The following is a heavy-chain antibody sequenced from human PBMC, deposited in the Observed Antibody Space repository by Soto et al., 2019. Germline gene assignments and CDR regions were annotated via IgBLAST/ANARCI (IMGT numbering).Heavy chain of an antibody. J-gene: IGHJ4*02. V-gene: IGHV4-34*01. CDR2: INHSGST. D-gene: IGHD3-10*01. CDR3: ARRRSYGSGSIDY. CDR1: GGSFSDYY. Sequence: SETLSLTXAVYGGSFSDYYWSWIRQPPGKGLEWIGEINHSGSTNYNPSLKSRVTISVDTSKNQFSLKLSSVTAADTAVYYCARRRSYGSGSIDYWGQGTLVTVSS.